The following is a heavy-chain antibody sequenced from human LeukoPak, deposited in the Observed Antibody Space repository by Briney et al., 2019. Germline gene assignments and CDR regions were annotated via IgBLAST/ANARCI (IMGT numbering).Heavy chain of an antibody. V-gene: IGHV3-30*01. CDR1: GFTFSSYA. J-gene: IGHJ4*02. CDR3: AKVGPLDTAMVNIGYFDY. D-gene: IGHD5-18*01. Sequence: PGGSLRLSCAASGFTFSSYAMHWVRQAPGKGREWVAVIPYDGSNKYYADSVKGRFTISRDNSKNTLYLQMNSLRAEDTAVYYCAKVGPLDTAMVNIGYFDYWGQGTLVTVSS. CDR2: IPYDGSNK.